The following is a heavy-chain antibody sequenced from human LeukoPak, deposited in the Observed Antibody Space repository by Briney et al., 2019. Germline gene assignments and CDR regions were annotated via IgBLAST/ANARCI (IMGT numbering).Heavy chain of an antibody. D-gene: IGHD3/OR15-3a*01. CDR3: ARLDYDFWNGFYDF. CDR1: GFTFSDYY. J-gene: IGHJ4*02. V-gene: IGHV4-39*01. CDR2: IYYSGST. Sequence: GSLRLSCAASGFTFSDYYMSWIRQAPGKGLEWIGSIYYSGSTFYNPSLKSRVTISVDTSKDQFSLRLTSVTAADTAVYYCARLDYDFWNGFYDFWGQGILVTVSS.